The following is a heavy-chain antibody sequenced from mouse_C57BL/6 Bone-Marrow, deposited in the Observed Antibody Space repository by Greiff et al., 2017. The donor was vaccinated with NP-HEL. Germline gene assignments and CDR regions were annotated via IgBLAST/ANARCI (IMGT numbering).Heavy chain of an antibody. D-gene: IGHD1-1*01. Sequence: VQLQASGAELVKPGASVKLSCKASGYTFPEYTIHWVKQRSGQGLEWIGWFYPGSGSIKYNEKFKDKATLTADKSSSTVYMDLSRLTSEDSAVYFCARHGDYFGSSYGYFDVWGTGTTVTVSS. CDR3: ARHGDYFGSSYGYFDV. J-gene: IGHJ1*03. V-gene: IGHV1-62-2*01. CDR1: GYTFPEYT. CDR2: FYPGSGSI.